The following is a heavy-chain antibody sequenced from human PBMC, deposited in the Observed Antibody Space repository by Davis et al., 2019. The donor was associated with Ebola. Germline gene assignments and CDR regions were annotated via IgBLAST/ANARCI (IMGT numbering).Heavy chain of an antibody. CDR2: IRSKDNSYAT. J-gene: IGHJ2*01. D-gene: IGHD6-19*01. Sequence: GESLKISCAASGFTFSGSAMHWVRQASGKGLEWVGRIRSKDNSYATAYAASVKGRFTISRDDSKNTAYLQMNSLRAEDTAVYYCAKDRAAVADWYFDLWGRGTLVTVSS. CDR3: AKDRAAVADWYFDL. CDR1: GFTFSGSA. V-gene: IGHV3-73*01.